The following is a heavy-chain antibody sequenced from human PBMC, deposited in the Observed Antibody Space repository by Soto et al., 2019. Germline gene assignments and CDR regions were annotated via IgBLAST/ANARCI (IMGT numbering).Heavy chain of an antibody. V-gene: IGHV1-3*01. CDR2: ISGDNDNI. CDR3: ARGVMVRGLNYYAMDV. Sequence: QVQLVQSGAEVKEPGASVNLSCKASGYTFTTYPMHWVRQAPGQRLEWMGWISGDNDNIEYSQKFQGRVTFTRDTSASTAHMELSSLRSEDTAVYYCARGVMVRGLNYYAMDVWGQGTTVTVSS. J-gene: IGHJ6*02. D-gene: IGHD3-10*01. CDR1: GYTFTTYP.